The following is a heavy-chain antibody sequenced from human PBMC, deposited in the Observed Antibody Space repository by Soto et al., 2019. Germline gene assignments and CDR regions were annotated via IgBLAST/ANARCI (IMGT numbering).Heavy chain of an antibody. D-gene: IGHD6-13*01. CDR2: ISSSGSTI. CDR3: ARDEGSSWDAEGYFDY. J-gene: IGHJ4*02. CDR1: GFMFSDYY. Sequence: QVQLVESGGGLVKPGGSLRLSCAASGFMFSDYYMSWIRQAPGKGLEWVSYISSSGSTIYYAGSVKGRFTISRHNAKNSLYLQMRSRRAEDTAVYYCARDEGSSWDAEGYFDYWGQGTLVTVSS. V-gene: IGHV3-11*01.